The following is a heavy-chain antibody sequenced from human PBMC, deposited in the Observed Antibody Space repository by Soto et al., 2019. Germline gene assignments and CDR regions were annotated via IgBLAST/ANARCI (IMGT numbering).Heavy chain of an antibody. CDR2: ISGSGSRI. D-gene: IGHD6-13*01. CDR1: GFTFSNYA. J-gene: IGHJ5*02. CDR3: AKGGDSSSWKNWFDP. Sequence: EVQLLESGGGLVQPGGSLRLSCAASGFTFSNYAMTWVRQAPGKGLEWVSGISGSGSRIYYADSVKGRFTISRDNSKNTLYLKMNRLRAEDAAVYYCAKGGDSSSWKNWFDPWGQGTLVTVSS. V-gene: IGHV3-23*01.